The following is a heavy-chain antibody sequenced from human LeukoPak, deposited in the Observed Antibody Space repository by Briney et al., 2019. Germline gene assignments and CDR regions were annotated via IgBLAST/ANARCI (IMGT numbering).Heavy chain of an antibody. CDR2: MNPNSGNT. J-gene: IGHJ4*02. CDR1: GYSFTGYY. Sequence: ASVKVSCKASGYSFTGYYMHWVRQAPGQGLEWMGWMNPNSGNTGYAQKFQGRVTMTRNTSISTAYMELSSLRSEDTAVYYCARVQPYCGGDCYDYWGQGTLVTVSS. CDR3: ARVQPYCGGDCYDY. D-gene: IGHD2-21*01. V-gene: IGHV1-8*02.